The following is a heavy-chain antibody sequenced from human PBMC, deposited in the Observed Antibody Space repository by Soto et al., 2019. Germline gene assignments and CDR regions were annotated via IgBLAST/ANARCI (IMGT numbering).Heavy chain of an antibody. D-gene: IGHD2-2*01. CDR1: GYSFTSYW. CDR2: IYPGDSDT. J-gene: IGHJ3*02. V-gene: IGHV5-51*01. CDR3: AGNIVVVPAATNDAFDI. Sequence: GESLKISCKGSGYSFTSYWIGWVRQMPGKGLEWMGIIYPGDSDTRYSPSFQGQVTISADKSISTAYLQWSSLKASDTAMYYCAGNIVVVPAATNDAFDIWGQGTMVTVSS.